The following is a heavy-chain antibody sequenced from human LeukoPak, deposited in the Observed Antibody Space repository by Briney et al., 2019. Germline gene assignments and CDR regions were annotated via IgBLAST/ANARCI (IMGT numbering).Heavy chain of an antibody. CDR2: INHSGST. V-gene: IGHV4-34*01. D-gene: IGHD3-16*02. CDR3: ARAPSYYDYVWGSYRNYFDY. J-gene: IGHJ4*02. Sequence: PSETLSLTCAVYGGSFSGYYWSWIRQPPGKGLEWIGEINHSGSTSYNPSLKSRVTISVDTSKNRFSLKLSSVTAADTAVYYCARAPSYYDYVWGSYRNYFDYWGQGTLVTVSS. CDR1: GGSFSGYY.